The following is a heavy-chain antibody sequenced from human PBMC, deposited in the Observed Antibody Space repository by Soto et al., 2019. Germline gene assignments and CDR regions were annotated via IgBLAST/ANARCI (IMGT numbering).Heavy chain of an antibody. D-gene: IGHD1-26*01. J-gene: IGHJ4*02. V-gene: IGHV4-61*01. CDR2: IYYGGST. Sequence: SETLSLTCTVSGGSVSSGSLYWSWIRQPPGKGLEWIGYIYYGGSTNYNPSLKSRVTISVDTSKNQFSLKLSSVTAADTAVYYCARLSGTYYPVYYFDYWGQGTPVTVSS. CDR1: GGSVSSGSLY. CDR3: ARLSGTYYPVYYFDY.